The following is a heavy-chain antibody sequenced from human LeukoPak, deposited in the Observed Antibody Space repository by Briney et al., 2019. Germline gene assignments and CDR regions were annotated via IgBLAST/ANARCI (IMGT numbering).Heavy chain of an antibody. CDR2: IYYSGST. CDR1: GGSISSYY. V-gene: IGHV4-59*01. CDR3: ARDADYYGSGTR. Sequence: PSETLSLTRTVSGGSISSYYWSWIRQPPGKGLEWIGYIYYSGSTNYNPSLKSRVTISVDTSKNQFSLKLSSVTAADTAVYYCARDADYYGSGTRWGQGTLVTVSS. D-gene: IGHD3-10*01. J-gene: IGHJ4*02.